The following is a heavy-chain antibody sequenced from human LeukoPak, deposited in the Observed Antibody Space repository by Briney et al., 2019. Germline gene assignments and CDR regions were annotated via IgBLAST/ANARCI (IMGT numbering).Heavy chain of an antibody. CDR2: IGYGGSET. CDR3: TRNSGWYGVL. J-gene: IGHJ4*02. V-gene: IGHV3-11*03. D-gene: IGHD6-19*01. CDR1: EFIFSDHH. Sequence: GGSLRPSCADSEFIFSDHHMTWFRQAPGKGLEWVSSIGYGGSETHYADSVKGRFTLSRENSKNTLYLQLNSLRADDTAVYYCTRNSGWYGVLWGQGPLVSVSS.